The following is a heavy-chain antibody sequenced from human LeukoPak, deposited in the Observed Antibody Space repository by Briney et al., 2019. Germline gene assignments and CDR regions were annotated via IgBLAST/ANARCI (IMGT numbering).Heavy chain of an antibody. D-gene: IGHD3-22*01. J-gene: IGHJ4*02. CDR3: AGDLGYDSSGFLFDY. CDR1: GGTFSTYA. CDR2: FIPILGIP. Sequence: SVKVSCKASGGTFSTYAISWVRQAPGQGLECMGRFIPILGIPDYAQKFQGRVTITADTSTSTVYMELSCLRSEDTAVYYCAGDLGYDSSGFLFDYWGQGTLVTVSP. V-gene: IGHV1-69*04.